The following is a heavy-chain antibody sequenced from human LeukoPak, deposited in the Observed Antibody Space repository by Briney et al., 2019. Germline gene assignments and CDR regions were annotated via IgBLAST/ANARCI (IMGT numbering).Heavy chain of an antibody. V-gene: IGHV4-39*01. Sequence: SETLSLTCTVSGGSISSSSYYWGWIRQPPGKGLEWIGSIYYSGSTYYNPSLKSRVTISVDTSKNQFSLKLSSVTAADTAVYYCARHSHGDYSKYHFDYWGQGTLVTVSS. CDR1: GGSISSSSYY. J-gene: IGHJ4*02. CDR2: IYYSGST. CDR3: ARHSHGDYSKYHFDY. D-gene: IGHD4-17*01.